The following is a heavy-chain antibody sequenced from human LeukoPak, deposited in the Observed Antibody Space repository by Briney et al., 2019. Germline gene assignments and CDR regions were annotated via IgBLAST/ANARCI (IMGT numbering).Heavy chain of an antibody. CDR3: ARNVGPGYYDSSGYYFVMDV. CDR1: GYTFTSYD. D-gene: IGHD3-22*01. CDR2: MNPNSGNT. V-gene: IGHV1-8*01. J-gene: IGHJ6*02. Sequence: ASVKVSCKASGYTFTSYDINWVRQATGQGLEWMGWMNPNSGNTGYAQKFQGRVTMTRNTSISTAYMELSSLRSEDTAVYYCARNVGPGYYDSSGYYFVMDVWGQGTTVTVSS.